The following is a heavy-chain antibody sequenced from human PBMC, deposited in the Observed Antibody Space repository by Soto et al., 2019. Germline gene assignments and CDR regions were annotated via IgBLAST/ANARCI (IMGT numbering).Heavy chain of an antibody. D-gene: IGHD6-13*01. Sequence: EVQLVESGGGLVKPGGSLRLSCAASGFTFSSYSMNWVRQAPGKGLEWVSSISRSSSYIYYADSVKGRFTISRDNAKNLLYLQMNSLRGEDTAVYYCARERIAAAGTGDYYYYGMDVWGQWTTVTVSS. CDR2: ISRSSSYI. CDR3: ARERIAAAGTGDYYYYGMDV. J-gene: IGHJ6*02. CDR1: GFTFSSYS. V-gene: IGHV3-21*01.